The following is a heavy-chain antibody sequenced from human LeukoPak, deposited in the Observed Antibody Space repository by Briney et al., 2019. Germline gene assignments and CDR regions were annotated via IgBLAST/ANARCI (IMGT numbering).Heavy chain of an antibody. V-gene: IGHV3-21*01. J-gene: IGHJ4*02. D-gene: IGHD6-6*01. CDR3: ARGKGSSYLSSFDY. CDR2: ISSSSSYI. CDR1: GFTFSSYS. Sequence: GGSLRLSCAASGFTFSSYSMDWVRQAPGKGLEWVSSISSSSSYIYYADSVKGRFTISRDNSKNTLYLQMNSLRPEDTAVYFCARGKGSSYLSSFDYWGQGTLVTVSS.